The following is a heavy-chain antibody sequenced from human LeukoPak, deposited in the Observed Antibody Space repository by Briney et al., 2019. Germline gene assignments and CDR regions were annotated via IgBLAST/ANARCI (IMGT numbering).Heavy chain of an antibody. J-gene: IGHJ4*02. V-gene: IGHV3-30-3*01. CDR3: ARAHPPYYDSSGYYYVH. CDR2: ISYDGSNK. CDR1: GFTFSSYA. Sequence: GRSLRLSCAASGFTFSSYAMHWVRQAPGKGLEWVAVISYDGSNKYYADSEKGRFTISRDNSKNTLYLQMNSLRAEDTAVYYCARAHPPYYDSSGYYYVHWGQGTLVTVSS. D-gene: IGHD3-22*01.